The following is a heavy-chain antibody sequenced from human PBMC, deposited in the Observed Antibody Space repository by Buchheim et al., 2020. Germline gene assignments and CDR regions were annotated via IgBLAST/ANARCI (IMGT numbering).Heavy chain of an antibody. Sequence: VQLVESGGGVVQPGGSLRLSCAASGFTFSCYAMNWVRHAPGKGLEWVSRISGSGGSTFYAESVKGRFTISRDNSKNTLYLQMNSLRVEDTAGYYCSRAVPAAMYSFDSSGYFGHFDYWGQGIL. CDR1: GFTFSCYA. D-gene: IGHD3-22*01. J-gene: IGHJ4*02. CDR2: ISGSGGST. V-gene: IGHV3-23*04. CDR3: SRAVPAAMYSFDSSGYFGHFDY.